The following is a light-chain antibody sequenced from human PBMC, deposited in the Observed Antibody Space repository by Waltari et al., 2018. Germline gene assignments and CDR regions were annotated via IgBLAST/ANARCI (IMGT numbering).Light chain of an antibody. CDR3: QQRANWPPVT. Sequence: DIVLTQSPGTLSLSPGERATLSCRASQSVNRYLAWYQHKPGQAPRLLIYEASNRSTGIPARFSGSGSGTDFTLTISSLEPEDFEVYYCQQRANWPPVTFGQGTRLEIK. CDR2: EAS. V-gene: IGKV3-11*01. J-gene: IGKJ5*01. CDR1: QSVNRY.